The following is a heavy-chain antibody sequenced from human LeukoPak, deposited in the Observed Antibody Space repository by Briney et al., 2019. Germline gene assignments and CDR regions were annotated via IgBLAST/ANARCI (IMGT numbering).Heavy chain of an antibody. CDR1: GFTFSSYG. D-gene: IGHD3-22*01. CDR3: AREGGPYYYDSSGYYNWFDP. Sequence: GGSLRLSCAASGFTFSSYGMHWVRQAPGKGLEWVAVISYDGSNKYYADSVKGRFTISRDNSKNTLYLQMNSLRAEDTAVYYCAREGGPYYYDSSGYYNWFDPWGQGTLVTVSS. CDR2: ISYDGSNK. J-gene: IGHJ5*02. V-gene: IGHV3-30*03.